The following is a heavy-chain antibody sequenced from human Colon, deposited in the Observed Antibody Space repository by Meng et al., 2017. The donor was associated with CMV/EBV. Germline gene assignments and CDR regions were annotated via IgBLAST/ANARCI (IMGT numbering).Heavy chain of an antibody. J-gene: IGHJ4*02. CDR2: IYNADHT. D-gene: IGHD2-2*01. Sequence: GGSLRLSCASSGFAVGVDYMAWVRQAPGKGLEWVSIIYNADHTFYADSVRGRFTISRDNSRNTLFLQMNSLTNGDTAVYYCVTKRAKYCSTGPCPGYFDNWGQGTLVTVSS. CDR3: VTKRAKYCSTGPCPGYFDN. CDR1: GFAVGVDY. V-gene: IGHV3-53*01.